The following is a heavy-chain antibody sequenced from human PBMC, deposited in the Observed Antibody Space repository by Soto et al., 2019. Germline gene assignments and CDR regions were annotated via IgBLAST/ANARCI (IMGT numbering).Heavy chain of an antibody. CDR3: AKDAVYNDGLWLRDH. Sequence: PGGSLRLSCTASGLPHSSFAMMWVRQAPGKGLECVSGIYGSGRGIEYADSVKGRFTISRDNSKNTVYLQMTDLRADDTAVYYCAKDAVYNDGLWLRDHWGQGTKGTVSA. CDR2: IYGSGRGI. V-gene: IGHV3-23*05. CDR1: GLPHSSFA. D-gene: IGHD2-21*01. J-gene: IGHJ4*02.